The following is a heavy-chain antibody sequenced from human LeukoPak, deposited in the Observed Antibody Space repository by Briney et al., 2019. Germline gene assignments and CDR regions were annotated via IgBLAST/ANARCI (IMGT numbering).Heavy chain of an antibody. D-gene: IGHD2-2*01. CDR3: ARGKIVVVPAAKAMSAFDI. CDR2: IYTSGST. J-gene: IGHJ3*02. CDR1: GGSISSYY. Sequence: EASETLSLTCTVSGGSISSYYWSWIRQPAGKGLEWIGRIYTSGSTNYNPSLKSRVTMSVDTSKNQFSLKLSSVTAADTAVYYCARGKIVVVPAAKAMSAFDIWGQGTMVTVSS. V-gene: IGHV4-4*07.